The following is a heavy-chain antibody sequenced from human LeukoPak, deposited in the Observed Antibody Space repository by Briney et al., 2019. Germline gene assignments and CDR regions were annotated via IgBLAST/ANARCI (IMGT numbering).Heavy chain of an antibody. J-gene: IGHJ4*02. D-gene: IGHD3-10*01. Sequence: ASVKVSCKASGYTFTGHYMHWVRQAPGQGLEWMGRINPNSGDTNYAQKYQGRVTMTRDTSISTAYMDLSRLRSDDTAVCYCALGLQGNGAHFDNWGQGTLVTVSS. CDR1: GYTFTGHY. V-gene: IGHV1-2*06. CDR3: ALGLQGNGAHFDN. CDR2: INPNSGDT.